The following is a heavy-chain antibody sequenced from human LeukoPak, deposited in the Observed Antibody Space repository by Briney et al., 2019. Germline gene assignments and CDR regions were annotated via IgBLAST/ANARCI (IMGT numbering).Heavy chain of an antibody. J-gene: IGHJ3*02. D-gene: IGHD3-22*01. V-gene: IGHV3-48*02. CDR3: ARDGDSSGYYAAFDI. CDR2: ISSSSSII. Sequence: GGPLILSCAASGFTFSSYSMNWVRQAPGKGREWLSYISSSSSIIYYADSVKGRFTISRDNAKNSLYLQMNSLRDEDTAAYYCARDGDSSGYYAAFDIWGQGTMVTVSS. CDR1: GFTFSSYS.